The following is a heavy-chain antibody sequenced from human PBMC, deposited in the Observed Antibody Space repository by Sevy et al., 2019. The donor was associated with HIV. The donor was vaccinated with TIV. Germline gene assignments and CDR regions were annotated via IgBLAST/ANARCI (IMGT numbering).Heavy chain of an antibody. Sequence: GGSLRLSCAASGFTFSSYSMNWVRQAPGKGLEWVSYISSSSSTIYYADSVKGRFTISRDNAKNSLYLQMNSLRAEDMAVYYCARDDSPYCSSTSCYPNWFDPWGQGTLVTVSS. D-gene: IGHD2-2*01. V-gene: IGHV3-48*01. CDR2: ISSSSSTI. CDR3: ARDDSPYCSSTSCYPNWFDP. CDR1: GFTFSSYS. J-gene: IGHJ5*02.